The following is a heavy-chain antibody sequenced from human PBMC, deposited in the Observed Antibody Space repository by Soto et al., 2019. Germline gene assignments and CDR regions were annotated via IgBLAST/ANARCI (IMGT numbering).Heavy chain of an antibody. Sequence: ASVNVPCKASEYTFTSHTIHSVRQAPGQRLEWMGWINPGNGNTKYSQKFQGRVTITRDTSASTAYMELSSLRSEDTAVYYCARDLGGWPDYWGQGTLVTVSS. J-gene: IGHJ4*02. CDR1: EYTFTSHT. CDR3: ARDLGGWPDY. V-gene: IGHV1-3*01. D-gene: IGHD2-15*01. CDR2: INPGNGNT.